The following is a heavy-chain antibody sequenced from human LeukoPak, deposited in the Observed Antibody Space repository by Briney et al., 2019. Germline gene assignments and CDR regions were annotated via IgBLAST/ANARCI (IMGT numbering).Heavy chain of an antibody. CDR1: GGSFSGYY. Sequence: PSETLSLTCAVYGGSFSGYYWSWIRQPPGKGLEWIGEINHSGSTNYNPSLKSRVTISVDTSKNQFSLKLSSVTAADTAVYYCARAVVYYYDSSGYYVLFDYWGQGTLVTVSS. V-gene: IGHV4-34*01. CDR3: ARAVVYYYDSSGYYVLFDY. D-gene: IGHD3-22*01. J-gene: IGHJ4*02. CDR2: INHSGST.